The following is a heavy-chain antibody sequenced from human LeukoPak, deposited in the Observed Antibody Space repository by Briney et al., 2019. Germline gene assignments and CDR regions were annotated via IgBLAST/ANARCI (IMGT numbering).Heavy chain of an antibody. D-gene: IGHD1-26*01. CDR3: AKDLSIVGATSNFDY. V-gene: IGHV3-23*01. CDR2: ISGSGGST. J-gene: IGHJ4*02. CDR1: GFTFSSYA. Sequence: GGSLRLSCAASGFTFSSYAMSWVRQAPGKGLEWVSAISGSGGSTYYADSVKGRFTISRDNSKNTLYLQMNSLRAEDTAVYYCAKDLSIVGATSNFDYWGQGTLVTVSS.